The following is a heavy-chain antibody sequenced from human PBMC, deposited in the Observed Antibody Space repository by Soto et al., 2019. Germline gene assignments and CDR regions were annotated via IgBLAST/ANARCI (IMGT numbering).Heavy chain of an antibody. CDR2: ISSSSSTI. CDR3: ARNYDFWSGYCTKCPDY. D-gene: IGHD3-3*01. CDR1: GFTFSSYS. V-gene: IGHV3-48*01. J-gene: IGHJ4*02. Sequence: PGGSLRLSCAASGFTFSSYSMNWVRQAPGKGLEWVSYISSSSSTIYYADSVKGRFTISRDNAKNSLYLQMNSLRAEDTAVYYCARNYDFWSGYCTKCPDYWGQGTLVTVSS.